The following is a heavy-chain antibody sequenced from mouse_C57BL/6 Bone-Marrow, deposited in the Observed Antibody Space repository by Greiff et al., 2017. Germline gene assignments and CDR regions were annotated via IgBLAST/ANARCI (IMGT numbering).Heavy chain of an antibody. J-gene: IGHJ3*01. CDR1: GYSFTDYN. CDR3: AREELAVYGKGFAY. CDR2: INPNYGTT. V-gene: IGHV1-39*01. D-gene: IGHD2-1*01. Sequence: VQLKQSGPELVKPGASVKISCKASGYSFTDYNMNWVKQSNGKSLEWIGVINPNYGTTNYNQKFKGKATLTVDQSSSTAYMQLNSLTSEDSAVYYCAREELAVYGKGFAYWGQGTLVTVSA.